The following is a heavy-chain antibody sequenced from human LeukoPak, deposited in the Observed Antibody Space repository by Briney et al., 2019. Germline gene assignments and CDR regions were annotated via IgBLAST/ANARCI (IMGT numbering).Heavy chain of an antibody. CDR1: GGSISSGDYY. J-gene: IGHJ4*02. CDR3: ARLSYDSSGWDFDY. CDR2: IYYSGST. V-gene: IGHV4-30-4*01. Sequence: PLETLSLTCTVSGGSISSGDYYWSWIRQPPGKGLEWIGYIYYSGSTYYNPSLKSRVTISVDTSKNQFSLELSSVTAADTAVYYCARLSYDSSGWDFDYWGQGTLVTVSS. D-gene: IGHD3-22*01.